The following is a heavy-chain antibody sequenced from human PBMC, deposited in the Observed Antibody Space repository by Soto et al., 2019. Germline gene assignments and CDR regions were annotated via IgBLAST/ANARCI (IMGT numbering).Heavy chain of an antibody. D-gene: IGHD6-13*01. CDR1: GFTFSTYV. V-gene: IGHV3-30-3*01. Sequence: QVQLVESGGGVVQPGRSLRLSCAASGFTFSTYVMHWVRQAPGKGLEWVAIISYDGSNKYYADSVKGRFTISRDNSKNTLYVQMNSLRAEDTAVYYCARVLGAAGNDYYYYGMDVW. CDR3: ARVLGAAGNDYYYYGMDV. J-gene: IGHJ6*01. CDR2: ISYDGSNK.